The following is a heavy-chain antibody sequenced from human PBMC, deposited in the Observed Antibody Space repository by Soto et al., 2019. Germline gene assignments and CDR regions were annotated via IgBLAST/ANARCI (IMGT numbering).Heavy chain of an antibody. CDR2: ISYDGSNK. CDR3: ARTQLPYYDFWSGPYYYYYGMDV. D-gene: IGHD3-3*01. J-gene: IGHJ6*02. CDR1: GFTFSSYA. Sequence: GGSLRLSCAASGFTFSSYAMHWVRQATGKGLEWVAVISYDGSNKYYADSVKGRFTISRDNSKNTLYLQMNSLRAEDTAVYYCARTQLPYYDFWSGPYYYYYGMDVWGQGTTVTVSS. V-gene: IGHV3-30-3*01.